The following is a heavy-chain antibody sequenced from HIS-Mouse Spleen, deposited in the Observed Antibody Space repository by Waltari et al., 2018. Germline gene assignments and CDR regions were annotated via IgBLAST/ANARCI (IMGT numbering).Heavy chain of an antibody. J-gene: IGHJ2*01. Sequence: QLQLQESGPGLVKPSETLSLTCPVSGGSISSSSYYLGWIRPPPGKGLEWIGSIYYSGSTYYNPSLKSRVTISVDTSKNQFSLKLSSVTAADTAVYYCAREIPYSSSWYDWYFDLWGRGTLVTVSS. CDR2: IYYSGST. CDR1: GGSISSSSYY. V-gene: IGHV4-39*07. D-gene: IGHD6-13*01. CDR3: AREIPYSSSWYDWYFDL.